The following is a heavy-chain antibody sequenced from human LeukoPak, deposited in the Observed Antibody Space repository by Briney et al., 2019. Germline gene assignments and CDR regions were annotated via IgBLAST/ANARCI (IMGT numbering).Heavy chain of an antibody. V-gene: IGHV3-49*04. Sequence: PGGSLRLSCTASGFTFGDYAMSWVRQAPGKGLEWVGFIRSKAYGGTTEYAASVKGRFTISRDDSKSIAYLQMNSLKTEDTAVYYCARGGDFGVPAPLGIDAFDFWGQGTMVTVSS. CDR2: IRSKAYGGTT. CDR3: ARGGDFGVPAPLGIDAFDF. J-gene: IGHJ3*01. CDR1: GFTFGDYA. D-gene: IGHD2-2*01.